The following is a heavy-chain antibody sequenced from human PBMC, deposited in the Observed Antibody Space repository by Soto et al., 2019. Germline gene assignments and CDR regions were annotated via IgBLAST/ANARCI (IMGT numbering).Heavy chain of an antibody. CDR3: ARGGKWLRDLDY. J-gene: IGHJ4*02. CDR2: IYYSGST. V-gene: IGHV4-31*03. CDR1: GGSISSGGYY. D-gene: IGHD5-12*01. Sequence: SETLSLTCTVSGGSISSGGYYWSWIRQHPGKGLEWIGYIYYSGSTYYNPSLKSRVTISVDTSKNQFSLKLSSVTAADTAVYYCARGGKWLRDLDYWGQGTLVTVSS.